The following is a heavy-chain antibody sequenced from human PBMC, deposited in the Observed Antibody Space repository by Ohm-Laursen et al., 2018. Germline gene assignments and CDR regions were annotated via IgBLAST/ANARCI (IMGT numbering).Heavy chain of an antibody. V-gene: IGHV4-61*01. Sequence: SDTLSLTCTVSAVSVSSGSYYWSWIRQPPGKGLEWIGYIYYRGTTNYNPSLKSRVTISVDTSKNQFSLKLSSVTAADTAVYYCARGDGYNPLVSYFDYWGQGTLVTVSS. D-gene: IGHD5-24*01. J-gene: IGHJ4*02. CDR2: IYYRGTT. CDR1: AVSVSSGSYY. CDR3: ARGDGYNPLVSYFDY.